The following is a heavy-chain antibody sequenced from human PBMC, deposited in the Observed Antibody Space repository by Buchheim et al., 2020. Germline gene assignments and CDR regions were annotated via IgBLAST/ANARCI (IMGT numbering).Heavy chain of an antibody. CDR1: GISFYKYW. D-gene: IGHD1-14*01. V-gene: IGHV3-7*01. CDR2: IKHDGSEQ. J-gene: IGHJ4*02. Sequence: EVQLVESGGGLAQPGGSLRLSCEASGISFYKYWMTWVRQAPGKGLECVAKIKHDGSEQSYVDSVKGRFTISRDNARNSLYLQMNSLRVEDTAVYYCMSPSREDQNPDSWGQGTL. CDR3: MSPSREDQNPDS.